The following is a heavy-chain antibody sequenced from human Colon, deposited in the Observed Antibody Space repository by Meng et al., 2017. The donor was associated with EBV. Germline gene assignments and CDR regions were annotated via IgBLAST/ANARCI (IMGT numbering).Heavy chain of an antibody. Sequence: QLQALVPGLVRASLTPSLTCTFEGCSISSDVYYRAWIRQPPGKGLEWIGKIYYSGSTAYTPSLQSRASISIDPSNNQFSLKLNSVTAADTAVYYCARNLGGNYFNNWFDSWGQGTLVTVSS. D-gene: IGHD2/OR15-2a*01. J-gene: IGHJ5*01. CDR1: GCSISSDVYY. CDR3: ARNLGGNYFNNWFDS. CDR2: IYYSGST. V-gene: IGHV4-39*07.